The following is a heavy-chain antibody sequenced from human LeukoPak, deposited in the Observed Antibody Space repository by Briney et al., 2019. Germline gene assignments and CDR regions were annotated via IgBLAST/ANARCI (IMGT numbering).Heavy chain of an antibody. CDR1: GGAFSSYA. Sequence: ASVKVSCKASGGAFSSYAISWVRQAPGQGLEWMGGIIPIFGTANYAQKFQGRVTMTRDMSTSTVYMELSSLRSEDTAVYYCARTGLDYYGSGRVPVNAFDIWGQGTMVTVSS. V-gene: IGHV1-69*05. CDR2: IIPIFGTA. CDR3: ARTGLDYYGSGRVPVNAFDI. D-gene: IGHD3-10*01. J-gene: IGHJ3*02.